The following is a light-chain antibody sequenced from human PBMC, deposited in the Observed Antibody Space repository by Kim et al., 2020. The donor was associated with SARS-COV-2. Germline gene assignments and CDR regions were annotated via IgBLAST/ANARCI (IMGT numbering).Light chain of an antibody. CDR2: GAS. CDR1: QSVGSTY. CDR3: QQYKT. V-gene: IGKV3-20*01. Sequence: PLSLSPGERATLSCRASQSVGSTYLAWYQQKPGQAPRLLISGASSRATGIPDRFSGSGSGTNFTLTISRLEPEDCAVYYCQQYKTFGQGTKVDIK. J-gene: IGKJ1*01.